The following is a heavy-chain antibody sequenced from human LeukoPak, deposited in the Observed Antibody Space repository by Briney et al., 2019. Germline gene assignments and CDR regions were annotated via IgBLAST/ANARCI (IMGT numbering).Heavy chain of an antibody. CDR3: ARVGPWVNPDYYYYMDV. J-gene: IGHJ6*03. CDR1: GFTFSSYE. CDR2: ISSSGSTI. Sequence: GGSLRLSCAASGFTFSSYEMNWVRQAPGKGLEWVSYISSSGSTIYYADSVKGRFTISRDNSKNTLYLQMNSLRAEDTAVYYCARVGPWVNPDYYYYMDVWGKGTTVTVSS. D-gene: IGHD1-14*01. V-gene: IGHV3-48*03.